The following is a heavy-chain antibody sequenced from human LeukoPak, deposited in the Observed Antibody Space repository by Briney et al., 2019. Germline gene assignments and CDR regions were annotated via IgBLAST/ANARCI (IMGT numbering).Heavy chain of an antibody. D-gene: IGHD3-22*01. CDR1: GFTFDDYA. J-gene: IGHJ4*02. V-gene: IGHV3-9*01. CDR3: AKDGVDAYYDSSGYDY. Sequence: GGSLRLSCAASGFTFDDYAMHWVRQAPGKGLEWVSGISWNSGSIGYADSVKGRFTISRDNAKNSLYLQMNSLRAEDTALYYCAKDGVDAYYDSSGYDYWGQGTLVTVSS. CDR2: ISWNSGSI.